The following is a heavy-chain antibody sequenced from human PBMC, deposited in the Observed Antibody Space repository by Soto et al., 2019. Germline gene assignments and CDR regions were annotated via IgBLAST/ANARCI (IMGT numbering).Heavy chain of an antibody. V-gene: IGHV2-5*01. CDR1: GFSLNTSGVG. Sequence: VSGPTLVNPTQTLTLTCTFSGFSLNTSGVGVGWVRQPPGRALEWLAVIYWTDDKRYSPSLKSRLSITKDTSKNQVVLTMTNMDPMDTAIFFCAHKLPVTTSAFDIWGQGTMVIVSS. CDR2: IYWTDDK. CDR3: AHKLPVTTSAFDI. D-gene: IGHD4-17*01. J-gene: IGHJ3*02.